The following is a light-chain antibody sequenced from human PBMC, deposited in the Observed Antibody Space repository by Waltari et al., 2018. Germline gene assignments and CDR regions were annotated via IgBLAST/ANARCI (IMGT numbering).Light chain of an antibody. CDR2: GVS. V-gene: IGKV3-20*01. J-gene: IGKJ1*01. CDR3: QHYLRLPVA. Sequence: EIVLTQSPDTLSLSPGERATLSCRASQSLNRALAWYQQKPGQAPRLLIYGVSTRATGSPDRFSGSGSGADFSLTITRLEPEDFAVYYCQHYLRLPVAFGQGTKVDIK. CDR1: QSLNRA.